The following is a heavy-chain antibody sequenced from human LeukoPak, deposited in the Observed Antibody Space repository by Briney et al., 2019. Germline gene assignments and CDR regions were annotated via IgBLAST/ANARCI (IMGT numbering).Heavy chain of an antibody. CDR1: GGTFSSYA. J-gene: IGHJ3*02. Sequence: GASVKVSCKASGGTFSSYAISWVRQAPGQGLEWMGGIIPIFCTANYAQKFQGRVTITADDSTSTAYMELSSLRSEDTAVYYCARDLDYSGSYSNAFDIWGQGTMVTVSS. CDR2: IIPIFCTA. CDR3: ARDLDYSGSYSNAFDI. D-gene: IGHD1-26*01. V-gene: IGHV1-69*13.